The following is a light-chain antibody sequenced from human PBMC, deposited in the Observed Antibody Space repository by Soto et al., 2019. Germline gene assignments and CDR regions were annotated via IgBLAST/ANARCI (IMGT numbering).Light chain of an antibody. CDR3: QQVNSYPLT. V-gene: IGKV1-9*01. Sequence: DIQMTQSPSSLSASVGDRVTITCRASQSVSNYLNWYRQLPGKAPTLLIYSTSTLQSGVPSRFSGSGSGTEFTLTITTLQPEDFATYYCQQVNSYPLTFGGGTKVDIK. J-gene: IGKJ4*01. CDR1: QSVSNY. CDR2: STS.